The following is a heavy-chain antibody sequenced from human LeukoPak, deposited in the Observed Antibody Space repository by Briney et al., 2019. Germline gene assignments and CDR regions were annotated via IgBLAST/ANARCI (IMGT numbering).Heavy chain of an antibody. CDR2: ISSSSTII. Sequence: QTGGSLRLSCAASGFTFSNYNMNWVRQAPGKGLEWVSYISSSSTIIYYADSVKGRFTISRDNAKNSLSLQMNSLRAEDTAVYYCARAWELLYPFDYWGQGTLVTVSS. CDR3: ARAWELLYPFDY. CDR1: GFTFSNYN. J-gene: IGHJ4*02. D-gene: IGHD1-26*01. V-gene: IGHV3-48*01.